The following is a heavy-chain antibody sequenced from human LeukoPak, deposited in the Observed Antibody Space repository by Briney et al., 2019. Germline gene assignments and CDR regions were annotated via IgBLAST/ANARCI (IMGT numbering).Heavy chain of an antibody. V-gene: IGHV3-30*02. J-gene: IGHJ4*02. D-gene: IGHD2-8*02. CDR3: AKDGSWSCTD. CDR1: GFTFSRNA. Sequence: GGSLRLSCAASGFTFSRNAIHWVRQGPGKGLDWVSYIAHHGSNKYYADSVKGRFTISRDNSKRTLYLQMNSLRADDTAVYYCAKDGSWSCTDWGQGTLVTVSS. CDR2: IAHHGSNK.